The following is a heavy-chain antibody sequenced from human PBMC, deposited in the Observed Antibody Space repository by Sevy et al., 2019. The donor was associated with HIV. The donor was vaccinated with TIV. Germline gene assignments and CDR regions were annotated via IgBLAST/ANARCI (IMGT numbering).Heavy chain of an antibody. Sequence: GGSLRLSCAASGFTFSSYSMNWVRQAPGKGLEWVSYISSSSSTIYYADSVKGRFTISRDNAKNSLYLQMNSLRAEDTAVYYCARKLTYYYDSSGYSAGGYFDYWGQGTLVTVS. CDR1: GFTFSSYS. V-gene: IGHV3-48*01. J-gene: IGHJ4*02. CDR3: ARKLTYYYDSSGYSAGGYFDY. D-gene: IGHD3-22*01. CDR2: ISSSSSTI.